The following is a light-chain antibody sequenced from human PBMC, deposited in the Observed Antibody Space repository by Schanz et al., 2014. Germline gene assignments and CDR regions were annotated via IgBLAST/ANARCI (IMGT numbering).Light chain of an antibody. CDR1: SSDVGSYNL. CDR2: EGS. V-gene: IGLV2-14*02. Sequence: QSALTQPASVSGSPGQSITISCTGTSSDVGSYNLVSWYQHHPGKAPKLMIYEGSKRPSGVSNRFSGSGSGNTASLTISGLQAEDEADYYCSSYTSSAPLGVVFGGGTKLTVL. J-gene: IGLJ2*01. CDR3: SSYTSSAPLGVV.